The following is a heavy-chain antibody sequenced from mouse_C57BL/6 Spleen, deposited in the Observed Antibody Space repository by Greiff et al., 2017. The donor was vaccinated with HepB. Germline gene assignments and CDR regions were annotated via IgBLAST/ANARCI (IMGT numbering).Heavy chain of an antibody. D-gene: IGHD1-3*01. J-gene: IGHJ4*01. CDR1: GCTFTSYG. CDR2: IYPRSGNT. CDR3: ARSELKEGAMDY. V-gene: IGHV1-81*01. Sequence: QLQQSGAELARPGASVKLSCKASGCTFTSYGISWVKQRTGQGLEWIGEIYPRSGNTYYNEKFKGKATLTADKSSSTAYMELRSLTSEDSAVYFCARSELKEGAMDYWGQGTSVTVSS.